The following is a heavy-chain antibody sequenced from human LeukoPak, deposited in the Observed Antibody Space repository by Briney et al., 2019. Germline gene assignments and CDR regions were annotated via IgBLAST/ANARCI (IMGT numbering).Heavy chain of an antibody. D-gene: IGHD2-15*01. J-gene: IGHJ5*02. CDR1: GGSFSGYY. Sequence: SETLSLTCAVFGGSFSGYYWSWIRQPPGKGLEWIGEINHSGSINYNSPLKSRVTISVDTSKNQFSLNLTSVTAADTAMYYCARPKYQILRYCTSGGTCYNGNWFDPWGQGTLVTVSS. CDR2: INHSGSI. V-gene: IGHV4-34*01. CDR3: ARPKYQILRYCTSGGTCYNGNWFDP.